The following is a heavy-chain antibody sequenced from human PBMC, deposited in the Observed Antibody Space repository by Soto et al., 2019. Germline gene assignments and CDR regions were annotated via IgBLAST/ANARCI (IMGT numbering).Heavy chain of an antibody. J-gene: IGHJ3*02. CDR1: GYSFIRYH. D-gene: IGHD6-13*01. V-gene: IGHV1-46*03. CDR2: INPSGDIT. CDR3: ATRSPTIADAFHI. Sequence: QVQLVQSGAEVKKPGASVKVSCKASGYSFIRYHIHWVRQAPGQGLEWMGIINPSGDITRYTQKFQDRITMTRDTSTDTVYMELSSLRSEDTAVYYCATRSPTIADAFHIWGQGTMVIVSS.